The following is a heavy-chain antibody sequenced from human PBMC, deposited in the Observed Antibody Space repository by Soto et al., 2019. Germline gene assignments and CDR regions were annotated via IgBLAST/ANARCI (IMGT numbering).Heavy chain of an antibody. Sequence: QVQLVESGGGVVQPGRSLRLSCAASGFTFSSYAMHWVRQAPGKGLEWVAVISYDGSNKYYADSVKGRFTISRDNSKNTQYLQMNSLRAEDTAVYYCARDGRRDGYKPLGSHFDYWGQGTLVTVSS. V-gene: IGHV3-30-3*01. CDR2: ISYDGSNK. J-gene: IGHJ4*02. D-gene: IGHD5-12*01. CDR1: GFTFSSYA. CDR3: ARDGRRDGYKPLGSHFDY.